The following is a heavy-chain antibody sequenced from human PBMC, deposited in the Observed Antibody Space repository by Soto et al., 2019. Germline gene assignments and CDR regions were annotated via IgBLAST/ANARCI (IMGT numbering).Heavy chain of an antibody. CDR3: ARHGGGHSGSYSAVWFDP. CDR1: GYSFTSYW. V-gene: IGHV5-51*01. J-gene: IGHJ5*02. Sequence: RGESLKISCKGSGYSFTSYWIGWVRQMPGKGLEWMGIIYPGDSDTRYSPSFQGQVTISADKSISTAYLQWSSLKASDTAMYYCARHGGGHSGSYSAVWFDPWGQGTLVTVSS. D-gene: IGHD1-26*01. CDR2: IYPGDSDT.